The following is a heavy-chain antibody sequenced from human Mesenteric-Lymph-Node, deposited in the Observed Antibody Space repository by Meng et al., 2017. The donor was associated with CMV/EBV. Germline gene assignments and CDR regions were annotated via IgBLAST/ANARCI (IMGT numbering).Heavy chain of an antibody. D-gene: IGHD3-3*01. V-gene: IGHV4-38-2*02. CDR3: AREGGSEAIFGGGSMDV. CDR1: GYSISGGYY. CDR2: IYHSGNT. J-gene: IGHJ6*02. Sequence: SETLSLTCTVSGYSISGGYYWGWIRQPPGKGLEWIGNIYHSGNTYYNPSIKSRVTISLDTSKNQFSLKVGSVTAADTAVYYCAREGGSEAIFGGGSMDVWGQGTTVTVSS.